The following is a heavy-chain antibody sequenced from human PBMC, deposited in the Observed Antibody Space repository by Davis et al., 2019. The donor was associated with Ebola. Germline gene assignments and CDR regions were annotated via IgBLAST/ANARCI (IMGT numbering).Heavy chain of an antibody. J-gene: IGHJ4*02. CDR3: AKDRGGYSLLDD. V-gene: IGHV1-3*01. CDR2: INAGTGDT. Sequence: ASVKVSCKASGYFFPSLSLHWVRQAPRQGLEWMGKINAGTGDTEYSQKFQDRVTFTRDRAADTVYMDLSSLRSEDTAVYYCAKDRGGYSLLDDWGRGTLVTVSS. CDR1: GYFFPSLS. D-gene: IGHD3-10*01.